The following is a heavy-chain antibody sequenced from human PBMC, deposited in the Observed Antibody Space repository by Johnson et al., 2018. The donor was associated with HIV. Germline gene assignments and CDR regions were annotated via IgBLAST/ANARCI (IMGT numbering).Heavy chain of an antibody. J-gene: IGHJ3*02. CDR1: GFTFSSYA. CDR2: ISYDGSYE. CDR3: VRSHGGPDPYDVSDI. Sequence: VQLVESGGGLVQPGGSLRLSCAASGFTFSSYAMHWVRQAPGKGLEWVAVISYDGSYEYYADSVKGRFTISRDNSKNTLYLQMNSLRAEDTAVYYCVRSHGGPDPYDVSDIWGQGTMVTVSS. V-gene: IGHV3-30*04. D-gene: IGHD1-14*01.